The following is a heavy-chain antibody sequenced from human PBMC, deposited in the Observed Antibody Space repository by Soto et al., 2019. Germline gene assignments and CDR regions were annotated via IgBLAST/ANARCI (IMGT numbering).Heavy chain of an antibody. CDR3: ARTGRTAAGTHYYYGMDV. CDR1: GGSISSSSYY. CDR2: IYYSGST. J-gene: IGHJ6*02. D-gene: IGHD6-13*01. V-gene: IGHV4-39*07. Sequence: PSETLSLTCTVSGGSISSSSYYWGWIRQPPGKGLEWIGSIYYSGSTYYNPSLKSRVTISVDTSKNQFSLKLSSVTAADTAVYYCARTGRTAAGTHYYYGMDVWGQGTTVTVSS.